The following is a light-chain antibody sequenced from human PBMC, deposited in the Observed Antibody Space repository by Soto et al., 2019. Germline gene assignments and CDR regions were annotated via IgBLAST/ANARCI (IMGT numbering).Light chain of an antibody. V-gene: IGKV1-9*01. J-gene: IGKJ3*01. Sequence: DIQLTQSPSFLSAPVGDRVTITCRASPGISSYLAWYQQKPGKAPMLRIYAAATLQSGVPSRFSCSGSGTDFTLTMSSVQQEEFATDYCQQGGTFSPGTKVDIK. CDR3: QQGGT. CDR1: PGISSY. CDR2: AAA.